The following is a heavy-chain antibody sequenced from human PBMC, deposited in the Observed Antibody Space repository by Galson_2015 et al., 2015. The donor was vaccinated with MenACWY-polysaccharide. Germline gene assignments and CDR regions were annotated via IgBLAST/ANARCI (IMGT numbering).Heavy chain of an antibody. V-gene: IGHV3-11*01. Sequence: SLRLSCAASGFTFSDYYINWFRQAPGKGLEWVSYISNSGNNIYYADSMKGRFTISRDNAKNSLYLQMNSLRAEDTAVYFCVRVRGYYDSSGDYYYMDVWGKGTTVTVSS. CDR1: GFTFSDYY. J-gene: IGHJ6*03. CDR2: ISNSGNNI. CDR3: VRVRGYYDSSGDYYYMDV. D-gene: IGHD3-22*01.